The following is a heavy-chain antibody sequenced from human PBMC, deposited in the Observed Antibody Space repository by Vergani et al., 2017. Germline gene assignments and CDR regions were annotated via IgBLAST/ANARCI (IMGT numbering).Heavy chain of an antibody. CDR2: ISYDGSNK. J-gene: IGHJ5*02. D-gene: IGHD2-2*01. CDR3: ARDIVVDRRFDP. Sequence: VQLVESGGGVVQPGRSLRLSCAASGFTFSSYAMHWVRQAPGKGLEWVAVISYDGSNKYYADSVKGRFTVSRDNSKKKLYLQMNSLRAEDTAVYYCARDIVVDRRFDPWGQGTLVTVSS. V-gene: IGHV3-30-3*01. CDR1: GFTFSSYA.